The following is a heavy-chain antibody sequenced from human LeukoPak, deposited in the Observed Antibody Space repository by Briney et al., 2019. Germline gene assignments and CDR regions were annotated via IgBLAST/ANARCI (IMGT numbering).Heavy chain of an antibody. J-gene: IGHJ4*02. V-gene: IGHV1-18*01. CDR2: ISAYNGNT. CDR3: ARDAITYYYGSGSYDPFHFDY. D-gene: IGHD3-10*01. Sequence: ASVKVSFKASGYTFTSYGISWVRQAPGQGLEWMGWISAYNGNTNYAQKLQGRVTMTTDTSTSTAYMELRSLRSDDTAVYYCARDAITYYYGSGSYDPFHFDYWGQGTLVTVSS. CDR1: GYTFTSYG.